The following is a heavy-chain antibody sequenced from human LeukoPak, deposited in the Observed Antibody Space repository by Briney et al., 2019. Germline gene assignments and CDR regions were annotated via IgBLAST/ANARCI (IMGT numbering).Heavy chain of an antibody. CDR2: IIPIFGTT. D-gene: IGHD6-13*01. Sequence: SVKVSCKTSGGTFSSYAITWVRQTPGQGLEWMGGIIPIFGTTNYAQKFQDRVTITADKSTSTAYMKLSSLRSEDTAVYYCARVVGLTGYSSNWYSGYYYYMDVWGKGTTVTVSS. V-gene: IGHV1-69*06. J-gene: IGHJ6*03. CDR1: GGTFSSYA. CDR3: ARVVGLTGYSSNWYSGYYYYMDV.